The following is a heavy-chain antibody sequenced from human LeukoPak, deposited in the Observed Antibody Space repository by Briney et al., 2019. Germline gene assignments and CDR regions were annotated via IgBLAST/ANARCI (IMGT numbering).Heavy chain of an antibody. CDR1: GYTFTSYG. D-gene: IGHD2-2*01. CDR3: ATYCSSTSCYRDDAFDI. V-gene: IGHV1-18*01. J-gene: IGHJ3*02. CDR2: ISAYNGNT. Sequence: GASVKVSCKASGYTFTSYGISWVRQAPGQGLEWMGWISAYNGNTNYAQKLQGRVTMTTDTSTSTAYMELGSLRSDDTAVYYCATYCSSTSCYRDDAFDIWGQGTMVTVSS.